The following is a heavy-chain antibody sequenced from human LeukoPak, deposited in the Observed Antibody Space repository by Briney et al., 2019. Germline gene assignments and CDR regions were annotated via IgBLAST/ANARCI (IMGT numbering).Heavy chain of an antibody. CDR2: IKYSGST. CDR1: GGSFSGYY. Sequence: SETLSLTCAVYGGSFSGYYWTWIRQPPGKGLEWIGEIKYSGSTNHNPSLKSRVSISVDTSKNQFSLKLTSVTAADTAVYYCARDFGMEGYWGQGTLVTVSS. D-gene: IGHD3-3*01. CDR3: ARDFGMEGY. J-gene: IGHJ4*02. V-gene: IGHV4-34*01.